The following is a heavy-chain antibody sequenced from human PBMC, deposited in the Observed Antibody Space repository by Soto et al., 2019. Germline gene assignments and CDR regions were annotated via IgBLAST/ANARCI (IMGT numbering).Heavy chain of an antibody. CDR1: GGSIRSYN. Sequence: SETLSLTCTVSGGSIRSYNWNWIRQPPGKGLEWIGYVYNSGSTNYNPSLKSRVTISVDTSKNQFSLKLNSVTAADTAVYYCARMNYYDTSGYPFDYWGQGMMVT. CDR3: ARMNYYDTSGYPFDY. J-gene: IGHJ4*02. V-gene: IGHV4-59*01. CDR2: VYNSGST. D-gene: IGHD3-22*01.